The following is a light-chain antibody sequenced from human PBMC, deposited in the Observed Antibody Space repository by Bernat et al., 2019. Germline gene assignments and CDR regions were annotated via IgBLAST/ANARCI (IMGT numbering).Light chain of an antibody. CDR2: GAS. CDR3: QQYGTPPGT. V-gene: IGKV3-20*01. Sequence: EIVLTQSPGTLSLSPGERATLSCSASQSVSSSYLAWYQQKPGQAPRLLIYGASSRATGIPDMFRGSGSGTYFTLPISRLEPEDFAVYYCQQYGTPPGTFGQGTKVEIK. J-gene: IGKJ1*01. CDR1: QSVSSSY.